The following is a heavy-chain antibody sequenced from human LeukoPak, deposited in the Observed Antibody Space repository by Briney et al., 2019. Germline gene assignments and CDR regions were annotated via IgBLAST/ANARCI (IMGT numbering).Heavy chain of an antibody. D-gene: IGHD3-22*01. V-gene: IGHV4-59*08. J-gene: IGHJ2*01. CDR3: ARHGSLYYDSSSGLWYFDL. CDR1: GGSISSYY. Sequence: SETLSLTCTVSGGSISSYYWSWIRQPPGKGLEWIGYIYYSGSTNYNPSLKSRVTISVDTSKNQFSLKLSSVTAADTAVYYCARHGSLYYDSSSGLWYFDLWGRGTLVTVSS. CDR2: IYYSGST.